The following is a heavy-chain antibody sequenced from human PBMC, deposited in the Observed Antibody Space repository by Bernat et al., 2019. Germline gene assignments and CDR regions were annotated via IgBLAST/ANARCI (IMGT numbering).Heavy chain of an antibody. D-gene: IGHD3-22*01. CDR3: ARDYYDSSGYEVGRMPFDY. CDR2: IIPILGIA. V-gene: IGHV1-69*02. CDR1: GGTFSSYT. Sequence: QVQLVQSGAEVKKPGSSVKVSCKASGGTFSSYTISWVRQAPGQGLEWMGRIIPILGIANYAQKFQGRVTITADKSTSTAYMELSSLRSEDTAVYYCARDYYDSSGYEVGRMPFDYWGQGTLGTVSS. J-gene: IGHJ4*02.